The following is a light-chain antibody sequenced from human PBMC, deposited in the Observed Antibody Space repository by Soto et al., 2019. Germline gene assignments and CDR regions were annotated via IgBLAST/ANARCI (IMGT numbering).Light chain of an antibody. CDR2: GAS. J-gene: IGKJ1*01. CDR1: QRLSSN. CDR3: QQYINWPRT. Sequence: EIVLTQSPVTLSVSPGERVTLSCRASQRLSSNLAWYQQRPGQAPRLLIYGASIRATDIPARFIGSGSVTEFTLTISSLQSEDFAVYYCQQYINWPRTFGQGTKVDIK. V-gene: IGKV3-15*01.